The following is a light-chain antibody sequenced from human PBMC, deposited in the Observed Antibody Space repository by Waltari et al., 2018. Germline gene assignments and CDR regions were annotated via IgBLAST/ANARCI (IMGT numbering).Light chain of an antibody. Sequence: QSVLTQPPSVSGAPGQRVSISCTGSGSNLGAGYDVHWYQQHPGKAPKLLIFGTTLRPPGCPCRFFGSQSGTSASLAITALQSEEEAEYYCQSYDTSLSVVFGGGTKLTVL. V-gene: IGLV1-40*01. J-gene: IGLJ2*01. CDR3: QSYDTSLSVV. CDR2: GTT. CDR1: GSNLGAGYD.